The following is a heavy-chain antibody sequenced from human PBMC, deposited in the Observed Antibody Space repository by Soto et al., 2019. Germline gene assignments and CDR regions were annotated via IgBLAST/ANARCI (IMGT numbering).Heavy chain of an antibody. V-gene: IGHV3-64D*08. D-gene: IGHD6-13*01. CDR3: VKDPHSSPMYYFDY. CDR2: ISSNGDST. J-gene: IGHJ4*02. Sequence: GGSLRLSCSASGFTYSTFAMHWVRQAPGKGLDYVSAISSNGDSTYYADSVKGRFTISRDNSKNTLYLQMSSLRAEDTAVYYCVKDPHSSPMYYFDYWGQGTLVTVSS. CDR1: GFTYSTFA.